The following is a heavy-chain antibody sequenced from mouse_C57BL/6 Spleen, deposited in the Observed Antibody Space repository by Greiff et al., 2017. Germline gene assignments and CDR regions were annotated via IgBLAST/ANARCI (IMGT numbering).Heavy chain of an antibody. CDR1: GFTFSDYG. CDR2: ISSGSSTI. CDR3: AGGEIYYVCGGGLYRDV. J-gene: IGHJ1*03. D-gene: IGHD2-1*01. Sequence: EVQGVESGGGLVKPGGSLKLSCAASGFTFSDYGMHWVRQAPEKGLEWVAYISSGSSTIYYADTVKGRFTISRDNAKNTLFLQMTSLRSEDTAMFLCAGGEIYYVCGGGLYRDVWGTGTAVTV. V-gene: IGHV5-17*01.